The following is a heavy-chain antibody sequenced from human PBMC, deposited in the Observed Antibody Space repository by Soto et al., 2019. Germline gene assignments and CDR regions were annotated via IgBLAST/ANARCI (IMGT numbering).Heavy chain of an antibody. V-gene: IGHV1-69*01. CDR2: IITVFQTP. J-gene: IGHJ4*01. Sequence: QEQLVQSGAEVKKPGSSVKVSCKASGGLFSSYPISWVRQVPGQGLEWMGGIITVFQTPYYTKRFQGRVTNTADESTNRAYMGLSSLRSEDTAIYYCARGGSGFTWFNAFCGQGTLVTVYS. CDR1: GGLFSSYP. D-gene: IGHD3-22*01. CDR3: ARGGSGFTWFNAF.